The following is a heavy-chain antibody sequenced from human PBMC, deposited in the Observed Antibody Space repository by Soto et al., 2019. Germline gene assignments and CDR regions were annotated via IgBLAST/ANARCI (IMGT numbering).Heavy chain of an antibody. D-gene: IGHD2-8*02. CDR2: IYYSGST. CDR3: ARDQLVDSLGVGAFDI. Sequence: SETLSLTCTVSGGSISSSSYYWGWIRQPPGKGLEWIGSIYYSGSTYYNPSLKSRVTISVDTSKNQFSLKLSSVTAADTAVYYCARDQLVDSLGVGAFDIWGQGTMVTVSS. CDR1: GGSISSSSYY. J-gene: IGHJ3*02. V-gene: IGHV4-39*07.